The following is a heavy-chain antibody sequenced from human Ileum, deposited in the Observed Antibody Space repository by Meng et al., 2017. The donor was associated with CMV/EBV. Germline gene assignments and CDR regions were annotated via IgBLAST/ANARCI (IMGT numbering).Heavy chain of an antibody. CDR1: GGSLGVGYS. J-gene: IGHJ4*02. CDR2: IYTSGST. Sequence: HGHRQQAGPGRVKPSQTRLLPCTASGGSLGVGYSLIWIRQPAGKGLEWIGRIYTSGSTNYNPSLKSRFTISVDTSKNQFSLNLTSVTAADTAVYYCARDSAWLIDQWGQGTLVTVSS. V-gene: IGHV4-61*02. CDR3: ARDSAWLIDQ. D-gene: IGHD6-19*01.